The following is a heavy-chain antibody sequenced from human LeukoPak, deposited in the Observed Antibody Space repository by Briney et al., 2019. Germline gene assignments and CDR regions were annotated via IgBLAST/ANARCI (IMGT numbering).Heavy chain of an antibody. Sequence: ASVKVSCKASGYTFTGYYMHWVRQAPGQGLEWVGWINPNSGGTNYAQKFQGRVTMTRDTSISTAYMELSRLRPDDTAVYYCARDHGRGRWLQLKYFDYWGQGTLVTVSS. V-gene: IGHV1-2*02. J-gene: IGHJ4*02. CDR1: GYTFTGYY. CDR2: INPNSGGT. D-gene: IGHD5-24*01. CDR3: ARDHGRGRWLQLKYFDY.